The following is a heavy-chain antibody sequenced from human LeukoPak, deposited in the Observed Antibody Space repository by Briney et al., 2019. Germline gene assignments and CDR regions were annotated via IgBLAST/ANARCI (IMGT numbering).Heavy chain of an antibody. V-gene: IGHV1-18*01. D-gene: IGHD3-16*01. CDR2: ISAYNGNT. CDR1: GYTFTSYG. J-gene: IGHJ3*02. CDR3: ARDSLRAHAFDI. Sequence: ASVKVSCKASGYTFTSYGISWVRQAPGQGLEWMGWISAYNGNTNYAQKLQGRVTMTTDTSPSTAYMELRSLRSDDTAVYYCARDSLRAHAFDIWGQGTMVTVSS.